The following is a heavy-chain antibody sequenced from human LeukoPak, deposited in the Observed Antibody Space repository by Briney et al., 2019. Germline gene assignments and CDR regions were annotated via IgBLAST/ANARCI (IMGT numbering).Heavy chain of an antibody. CDR3: ARDGAVAGINWFDP. Sequence: SETLSLTCTVSGGSISSSSYYWGWIRQPPGKGQEWIGSIYYSGSTYYNPSLKSRVTISVDTSKNQFSLKLSSVTAADTAVYYCARDGAVAGINWFDPWGQGTLVTVSS. CDR1: GGSISSSSYY. CDR2: IYYSGST. V-gene: IGHV4-39*07. D-gene: IGHD6-19*01. J-gene: IGHJ5*02.